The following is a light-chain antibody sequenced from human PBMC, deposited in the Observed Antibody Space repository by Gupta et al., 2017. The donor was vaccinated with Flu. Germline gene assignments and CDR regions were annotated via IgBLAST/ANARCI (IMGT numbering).Light chain of an antibody. CDR3: QQCYSNPRT. J-gene: IGKJ1*01. Sequence: PSSLSASVGGRVTITCLASQSISSHLNSYQQKTGSAPKLLIYAASSLQSGVPSRFRGSGSGTDFTLTITRLQPEDFGSYFCQQCYSNPRTFGQGTKVEIK. CDR2: AAS. V-gene: IGKV1-39*01. CDR1: QSISSH.